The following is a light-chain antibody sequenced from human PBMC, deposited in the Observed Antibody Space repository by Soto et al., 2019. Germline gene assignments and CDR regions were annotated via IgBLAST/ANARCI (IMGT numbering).Light chain of an antibody. CDR1: RPNIGAGYD. Sequence: QSVLTQPPSVSGAPGQRVTISWTGSRPNIGAGYDVHWYQQLPGTAPKLLIYGNSNRPSGVPERFSGSKSGTSASLAITGLQAEDEADYYCQSYDSSLGVVFGGGTKLTVL. CDR2: GNS. CDR3: QSYDSSLGVV. V-gene: IGLV1-40*01. J-gene: IGLJ2*01.